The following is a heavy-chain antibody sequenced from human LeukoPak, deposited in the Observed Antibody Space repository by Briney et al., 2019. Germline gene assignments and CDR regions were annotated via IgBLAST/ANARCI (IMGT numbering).Heavy chain of an antibody. CDR3: AKGKERWLQLDYFDY. CDR2: ISWNSGSI. Sequence: GGSLRLSCAASGFTFDDYAMHWVRQAPGKGLEWVSGISWNSGSIGYADSVKGRFTFSRDNAKNSLYLQMNSLRAEDTALYYCAKGKERWLQLDYFDYWGQGTLVTVSS. CDR1: GFTFDDYA. J-gene: IGHJ4*02. V-gene: IGHV3-9*01. D-gene: IGHD5-24*01.